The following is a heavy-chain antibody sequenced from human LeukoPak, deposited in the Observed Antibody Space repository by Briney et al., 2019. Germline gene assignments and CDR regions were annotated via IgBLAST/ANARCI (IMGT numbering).Heavy chain of an antibody. CDR1: GFTVSSTY. CDR2: VYKDGKM. Sequence: PGGSLRLSCAASGFTVSSTYTSWVRQSPGKGLEWVSVVYKDGKMFYIDSVKGRFATSRDTSKNTVYLQMNNLRAEDTAVYYCASRHCSGGDCYFAGADPFDHWGQGTLVTVSS. J-gene: IGHJ4*02. V-gene: IGHV3-53*01. D-gene: IGHD2-21*01. CDR3: ASRHCSGGDCYFAGADPFDH.